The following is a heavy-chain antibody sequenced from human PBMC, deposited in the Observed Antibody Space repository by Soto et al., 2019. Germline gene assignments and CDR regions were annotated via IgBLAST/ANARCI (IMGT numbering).Heavy chain of an antibody. Sequence: GSLRLSCTASGFTFGDYAMSWFRQAPGKGLEWVGFIRSKAYGGTTEYAASVKGRFTISRDDSKSIAYLQMNSLKTEDTAVYYCTRFYDFWSGYYYYYGMDVWGQGTTVTSP. CDR1: GFTFGDYA. J-gene: IGHJ6*02. D-gene: IGHD3-3*01. CDR3: TRFYDFWSGYYYYYGMDV. CDR2: IRSKAYGGTT. V-gene: IGHV3-49*03.